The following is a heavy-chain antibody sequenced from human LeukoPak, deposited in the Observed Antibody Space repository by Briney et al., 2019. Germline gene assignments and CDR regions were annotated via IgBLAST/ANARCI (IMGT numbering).Heavy chain of an antibody. CDR3: ATNEWSGYYFEY. CDR2: IYSSGST. V-gene: IGHV4-39*01. D-gene: IGHD3-3*01. Sequence: SETLSLTCTVSGGSISSSSYYWGWIRQPPGKGLEWIGSIYSSGSTYYSPSLKSRVTISVDTSKNQFSLKLSSVTAADTAVYYCATNEWSGYYFEYWGQGTLVPVSS. J-gene: IGHJ4*02. CDR1: GGSISSSSYY.